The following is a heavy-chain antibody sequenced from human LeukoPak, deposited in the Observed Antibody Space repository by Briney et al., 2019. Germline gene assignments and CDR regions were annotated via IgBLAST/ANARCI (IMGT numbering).Heavy chain of an antibody. CDR2: LTSSGGST. J-gene: IGHJ4*02. CDR3: LGAEYFFDY. CDR1: GFTFNKYA. Sequence: GGSLRLSCAASGFTFNKYAMSWVRQAPGKGLEGVSSLTSSGGSTDYADSGRGRFTISRDNSRNTLALQMNSLRVEDTAVYYCLGAEYFFDYWGQGTLVTVSS. D-gene: IGHD3-16*01. V-gene: IGHV3-23*01.